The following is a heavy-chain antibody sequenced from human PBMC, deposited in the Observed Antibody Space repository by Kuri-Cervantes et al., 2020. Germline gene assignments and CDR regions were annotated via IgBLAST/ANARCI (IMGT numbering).Heavy chain of an antibody. CDR3: AKGRGIWGTIYYYYYMDV. D-gene: IGHD3-16*01. CDR1: GGSISSYY. Sequence: SETLSLTCTVSGGSISSYYWSWIRQPPGKGLEWIGYIYYSGSTNYNPSLKSRVTISVDTSKNQFSLKLSSVTAADTAVYYCAKGRGIWGTIYYYYYMDVWGKGTTVTVSS. J-gene: IGHJ6*03. CDR2: IYYSGST. V-gene: IGHV4-59*13.